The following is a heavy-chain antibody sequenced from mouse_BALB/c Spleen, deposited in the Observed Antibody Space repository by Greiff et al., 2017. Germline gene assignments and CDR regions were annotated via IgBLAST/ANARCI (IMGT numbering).Heavy chain of an antibody. CDR2: ISDGGSYT. CDR3: ARGDYYGPYYFDY. Sequence: GQLVESGGGLVKPGGSLKLSCAASGFTFSDYYMYWVRQTPEKRLEWVATISDGGSYTYYPDSVKGRFTISRDNAKNNLYLQMSSLKSEDTAMYYCARGDYYGPYYFDYWGQGTTLTVSS. V-gene: IGHV5-4*02. J-gene: IGHJ2*01. D-gene: IGHD1-2*01. CDR1: GFTFSDYY.